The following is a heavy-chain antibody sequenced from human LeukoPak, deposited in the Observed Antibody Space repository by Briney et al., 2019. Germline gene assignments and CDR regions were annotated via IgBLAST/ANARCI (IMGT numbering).Heavy chain of an antibody. CDR2: ISYDGTNK. V-gene: IGHV3-30*04. CDR1: GFTFSSYT. Sequence: GGSLRLSCAASGFTFSSYTMHWVRQAPGKGLEWVAVISYDGTNKYHADSVKGRFTISRDNSKNTLYLQMNSLRAEDTAVFYCAREAHYSWFDPWGQGTLVTVSS. J-gene: IGHJ5*02. CDR3: AREAHYSWFDP. D-gene: IGHD2-15*01.